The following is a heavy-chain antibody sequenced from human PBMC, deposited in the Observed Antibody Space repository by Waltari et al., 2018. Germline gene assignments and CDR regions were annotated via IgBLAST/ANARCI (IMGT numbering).Heavy chain of an antibody. J-gene: IGHJ5*02. Sequence: QVQLRESGPGLVKPSETLSLTCTVSGGSISSYYWTGIRQPPGKGLEWIGYIYYSGSPNYNPSLKSRVTISVDTSKNQFSLKLSSVTAADTAVYYCARVLNPIDYGRLGWFDPWGQGTLVTVSS. V-gene: IGHV4-59*01. CDR3: ARVLNPIDYGRLGWFDP. D-gene: IGHD3-16*01. CDR1: GGSISSYY. CDR2: IYYSGSP.